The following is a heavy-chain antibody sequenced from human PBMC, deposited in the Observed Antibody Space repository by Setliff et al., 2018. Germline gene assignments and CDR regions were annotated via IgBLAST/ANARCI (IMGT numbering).Heavy chain of an antibody. CDR2: INRRGST. D-gene: IGHD1-1*01. CDR1: GGSVNSGYDN. CDR3: AKGGGRYHSDS. V-gene: IGHV4-61*10. J-gene: IGHJ4*02. Sequence: SETLSLTCTVSGGSVNSGYDNWNWLRQPAGKGLEWIGHINRRGSTNFNPSVHYSPSLKSRVTMSIDKSNNQFSLKLTSVTAADTAVYYCAKGGGRYHSDSWGQGILVTVSS.